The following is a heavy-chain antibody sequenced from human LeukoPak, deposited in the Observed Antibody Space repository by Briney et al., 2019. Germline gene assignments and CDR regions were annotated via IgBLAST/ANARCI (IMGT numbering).Heavy chain of an antibody. D-gene: IGHD6-19*01. J-gene: IGHJ2*01. CDR1: GGTFSSYA. Sequence: ASVKVSCKASGGTFSSYAISWVRQAPGQGLEWMGGIIPIFGTANYAQKFQGRVTITADESTSTAYMELSSLRSEDTAVYYCARQRAQWSPFDLWGRGTLVTVSS. CDR3: ARQRAQWSPFDL. V-gene: IGHV1-69*13. CDR2: IIPIFGTA.